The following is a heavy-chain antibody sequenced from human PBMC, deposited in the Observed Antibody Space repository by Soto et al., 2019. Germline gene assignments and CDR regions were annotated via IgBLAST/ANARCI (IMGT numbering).Heavy chain of an antibody. CDR3: ARGASGRFYFDY. D-gene: IGHD3-10*01. Sequence: EVQLVESGGGLVQPGGSLRLSCEASGFTFSSYWMHWVRQAPGTGLVWISRIKFDASTVNYAASVKGRFTISSDNAKNTVSLLMNSLSAEDPALYYCARGASGRFYFDYWGQGTFVTVSS. CDR1: GFTFSSYW. CDR2: IKFDASTV. J-gene: IGHJ4*02. V-gene: IGHV3-74*01.